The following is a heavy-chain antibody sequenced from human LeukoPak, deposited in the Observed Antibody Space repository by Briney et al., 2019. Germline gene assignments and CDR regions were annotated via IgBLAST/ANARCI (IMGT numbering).Heavy chain of an antibody. CDR2: IWFDGSDK. J-gene: IGHJ4*02. CDR1: EFSFSRYD. Sequence: PGGSLRLSCTAPEFSFSRYDMHWVRQAPGKGLEWVALIWFDGSDKYYSDSVKGRFTISRDDSKNTLYLQMNSLRAEDTAVYFCVRGGYSSSWNRYFDFWGQGTLVTVSS. CDR3: VRGGYSSSWNRYFDF. D-gene: IGHD6-13*01. V-gene: IGHV3-33*01.